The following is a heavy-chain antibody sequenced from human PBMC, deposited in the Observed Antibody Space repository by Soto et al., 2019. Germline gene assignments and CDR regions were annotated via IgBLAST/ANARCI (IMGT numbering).Heavy chain of an antibody. CDR1: GDSIDSNG. V-gene: IGHV1-18*01. CDR2: ISAYNGNT. J-gene: IGHJ3*02. D-gene: IGHD6-19*01. Sequence: ASVKVSCEDRGDSIDSNGISWLRQDPGQGLEWMGWISAYNGNTNYAQKLQGRVTMTTDTSTSTAYMELRSLRSDDTAVYYCAIGIAVAGANDAFDIWGQGTMVTVSS. CDR3: AIGIAVAGANDAFDI.